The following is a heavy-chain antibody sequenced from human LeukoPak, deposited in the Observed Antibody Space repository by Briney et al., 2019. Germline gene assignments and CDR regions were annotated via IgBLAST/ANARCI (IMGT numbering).Heavy chain of an antibody. V-gene: IGHV4-38-2*02. J-gene: IGHJ4*02. CDR2: IDHSGST. Sequence: PSETLSLTCTVSGYSISSGYYWGWIRQPPGKGLEWTGSIDHSGSTYYNPSLKSRVTISIDTSKNQFSLRLTSVTAADTAVYFCATLVSTRYYFDYWGQGTLVTVSS. D-gene: IGHD5/OR15-5a*01. CDR3: ATLVSTRYYFDY. CDR1: GYSISSGYY.